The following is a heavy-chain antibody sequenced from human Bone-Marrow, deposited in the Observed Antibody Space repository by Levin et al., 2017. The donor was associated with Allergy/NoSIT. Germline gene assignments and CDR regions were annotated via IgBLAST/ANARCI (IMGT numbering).Heavy chain of an antibody. J-gene: IGHJ5*02. CDR3: ARAGGVGTPWFDT. V-gene: IGHV4-38-2*02. D-gene: IGHD3-3*01. CDR2: VFHTGST. Sequence: SETLSLTCNVSGYAISSGYYWGWIRQPPGKGLEFIGIVFHTGSTYYNPTLQSRLTMSVDTSKNQFALTLSSVSAADTALYFCARAGGVGTPWFDTWGLGTLVTVSS. CDR1: GYAISSGYY.